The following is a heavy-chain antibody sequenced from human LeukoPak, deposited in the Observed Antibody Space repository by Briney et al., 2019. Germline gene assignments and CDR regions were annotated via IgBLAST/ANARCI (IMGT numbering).Heavy chain of an antibody. V-gene: IGHV4-39*01. CDR3: ARTYYDFWSGRYHCYMDV. D-gene: IGHD3-3*01. CDR1: GGSISSSTYY. CDR2: IYYSGST. J-gene: IGHJ6*03. Sequence: PSETLSLTCTVSGGSISSSTYYWGWIRQPPGKGLEWIGSIYYSGSTYYNPSLKSRVTISVDTSQNQFSLKLSSVTAADTAVYYCARTYYDFWSGRYHCYMDVWGKGTTVTVSS.